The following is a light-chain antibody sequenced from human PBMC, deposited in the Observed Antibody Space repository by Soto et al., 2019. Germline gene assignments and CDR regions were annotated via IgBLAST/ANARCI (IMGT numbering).Light chain of an antibody. Sequence: EIVLTQSPATLSLSPGERATLSCRASQSVSSYLAWYQQKPGQAPRLLIYDASNRATGIPARFSGSGSGTDCTLIISSLEPEDFAVYYCQRRSNWPLTFGPGTKVDIK. CDR2: DAS. CDR1: QSVSSY. J-gene: IGKJ3*01. V-gene: IGKV3-11*01. CDR3: QRRSNWPLT.